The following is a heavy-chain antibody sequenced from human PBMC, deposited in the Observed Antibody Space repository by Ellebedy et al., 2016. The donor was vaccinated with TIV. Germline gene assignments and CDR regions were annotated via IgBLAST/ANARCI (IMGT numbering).Heavy chain of an antibody. Sequence: ASVKVSCXASGYTFTGYYMHWVRQAPGQGLEWMGWINPNSGGTNYAQKFQGWVTMTRDTSISTAYMELSRLRSDDTAVYYCARVEDGYNWSGAFDIWGQGTMVTVSS. V-gene: IGHV1-2*04. CDR2: INPNSGGT. CDR3: ARVEDGYNWSGAFDI. D-gene: IGHD5-24*01. CDR1: GYTFTGYY. J-gene: IGHJ3*02.